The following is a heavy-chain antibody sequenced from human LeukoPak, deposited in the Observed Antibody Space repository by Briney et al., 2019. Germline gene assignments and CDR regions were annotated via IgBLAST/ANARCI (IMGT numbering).Heavy chain of an antibody. CDR3: ARFDTSAPHPSYYDFWSGYSGFDY. CDR2: IYYSGST. Sequence: PSETLSLTCTVSGGSISSGGYYWSWIRQHPGKGLEWIGYIYYSGSTYYNPSLKSRVTISVDTSKNQFSLKLSSVTAADTAVYYCARFDTSAPHPSYYDFWSGYSGFDYWGQGTLVTVSS. V-gene: IGHV4-31*03. D-gene: IGHD3-3*01. J-gene: IGHJ4*02. CDR1: GGSISSGGYY.